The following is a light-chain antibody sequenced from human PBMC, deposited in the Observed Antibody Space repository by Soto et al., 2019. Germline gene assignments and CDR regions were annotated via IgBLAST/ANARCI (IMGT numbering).Light chain of an antibody. CDR1: QSISTW. CDR3: QQYNTFWT. V-gene: IGKV1-5*01. J-gene: IGKJ1*01. CDR2: DVS. Sequence: DLQMTQSPSTLSASVGDRVTIXXRASQSISTWLAWYQQKPGKAPKILIYDVSSLESGVPSRFSGSGSGTEFTLTISSLQPDDFATYYCQQYNTFWTFGQGTKV.